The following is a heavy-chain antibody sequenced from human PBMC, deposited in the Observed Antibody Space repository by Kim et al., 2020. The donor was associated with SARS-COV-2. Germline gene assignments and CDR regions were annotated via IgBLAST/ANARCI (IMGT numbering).Heavy chain of an antibody. J-gene: IGHJ3*01. CDR2: IRNKANSYAT. D-gene: IGHD2-15*01. V-gene: IGHV3-73*01. Sequence: GGSLRLSCAASGFIFSDSAMHWVRQASGKGLEWVGRIRNKANSYATAYAASVKGRFIISRDDSKNTAYLQMSSLKTEDTAVYYCTNLGYCSGARCSDALDVWGQGTMVTVSS. CDR1: GFIFSDSA. CDR3: TNLGYCSGARCSDALDV.